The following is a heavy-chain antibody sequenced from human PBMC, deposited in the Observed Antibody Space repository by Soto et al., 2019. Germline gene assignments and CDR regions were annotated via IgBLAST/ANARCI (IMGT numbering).Heavy chain of an antibody. CDR2: ISAYNGNT. D-gene: IGHD3-9*01. CDR3: ARDQVLRYFDWLLPPDY. CDR1: GYTFTSYG. J-gene: IGHJ4*02. Sequence: QVQLVQSGAEVKKPGASVKVSCKASGYTFTSYGISWVRQAPGQGLEWMGWISAYNGNTNYAQKLQGRATMTTDTTTSTAYMELRSLRSDDTAVYYCARDQVLRYFDWLLPPDYWGQGTLVTVSS. V-gene: IGHV1-18*01.